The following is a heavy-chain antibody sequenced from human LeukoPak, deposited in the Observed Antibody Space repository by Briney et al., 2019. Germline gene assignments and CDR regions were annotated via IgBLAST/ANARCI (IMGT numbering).Heavy chain of an antibody. CDR2: ISWDTTNR. J-gene: IGHJ4*02. CDR1: GFTFSSYA. V-gene: IGHV3-33*08. CDR3: AKYPSSYCSGGSCSVDGY. D-gene: IGHD2-15*01. Sequence: GGSLRLSCAVSGFTFSSYAMHWVRQAPGKGLEWVAVISWDTTNRYYTDSVKGRFTISRDNSKNTLYLQMNSLRAEDTAVYYCAKYPSSYCSGGSCSVDGYWGQGTLVTVSS.